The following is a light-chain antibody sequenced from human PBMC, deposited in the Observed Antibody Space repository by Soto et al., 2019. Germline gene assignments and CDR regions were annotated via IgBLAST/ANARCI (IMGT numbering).Light chain of an antibody. CDR3: QHYNSYSEA. J-gene: IGKJ1*01. CDR2: DTS. CDR1: QSVSTY. Sequence: EIVLTQSPAILSLSPGERATLSCRASQSVSTYLAWYQQKPGQAPRLLIYDTSNRASGVPARFSGSGSGTDFTLTISSLEPEDFATYYCQHYNSYSEAFGQGTKVELK. V-gene: IGKV3-11*01.